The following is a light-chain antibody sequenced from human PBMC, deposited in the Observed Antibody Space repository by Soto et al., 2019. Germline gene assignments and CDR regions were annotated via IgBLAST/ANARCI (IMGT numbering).Light chain of an antibody. Sequence: EIVITQSPAALSVSPGERVTLSCRASQSVSSYLAWYQQKPGQAPRLLIYDASNTATGIPARLSGGGSGTDFTITISSLEPEDSAVYYCQQRSNWLSFGQGTRLEIK. CDR2: DAS. V-gene: IGKV3-11*01. CDR1: QSVSSY. CDR3: QQRSNWLS. J-gene: IGKJ5*01.